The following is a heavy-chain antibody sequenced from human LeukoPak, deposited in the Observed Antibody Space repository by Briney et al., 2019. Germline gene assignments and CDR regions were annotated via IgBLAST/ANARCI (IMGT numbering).Heavy chain of an antibody. D-gene: IGHD4-17*01. CDR3: ARIAYGDYETHDY. Sequence: ASVKVSCKASGYTFTGYYMHWVRQAPGQGLEWMGWINPNSGGTNYAQKFQGRVTMTTDTSITTAYVELSGLRSDDTAVYYCARIAYGDYETHDYWGQGTQVTVSS. CDR1: GYTFTGYY. V-gene: IGHV1-2*02. J-gene: IGHJ4*02. CDR2: INPNSGGT.